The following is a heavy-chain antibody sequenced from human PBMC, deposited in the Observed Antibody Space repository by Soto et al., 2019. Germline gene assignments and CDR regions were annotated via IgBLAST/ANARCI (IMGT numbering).Heavy chain of an antibody. J-gene: IGHJ4*02. Sequence: ASETLSLTSTASGGSISSYFWSWIRQPPGKGLEWIGYIYYSGSTNYNPSLKSRVTISVDTSKNQFSLKLSSVTAADTAVYYCARRYGGNFDYWGQGTLVTVSS. CDR3: ARRYGGNFDY. D-gene: IGHD3-16*01. V-gene: IGHV4-59*01. CDR2: IYYSGST. CDR1: GGSISSYF.